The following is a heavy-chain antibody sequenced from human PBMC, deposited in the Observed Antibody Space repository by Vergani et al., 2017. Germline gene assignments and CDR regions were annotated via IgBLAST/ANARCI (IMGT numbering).Heavy chain of an antibody. CDR1: GFTFSSYG. Sequence: QVQLVESGGGVVQPGRSLRLSCAASGFTFSSYGMHWVRQAPGKGLEWVAVIWYDGSNKYYADSVKGRFTIARDNSKNTLYLQMNSLRAEDAAVYYCAKDLEGVYHAPDYWGQGTLVTVSS. CDR2: IWYDGSNK. V-gene: IGHV3-33*06. J-gene: IGHJ4*02. CDR3: AKDLEGVYHAPDY. D-gene: IGHD5/OR15-5a*01.